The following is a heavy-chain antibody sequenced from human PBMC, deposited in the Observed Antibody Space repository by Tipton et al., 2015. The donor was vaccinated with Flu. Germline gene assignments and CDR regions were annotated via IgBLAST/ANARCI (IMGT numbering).Heavy chain of an antibody. CDR3: ARVDCDKGSHFQH. CDR2: IYPGDYDT. CDR1: GYSFTSYW. D-gene: IGHD3/OR15-3a*01. V-gene: IGHV5-51*03. J-gene: IGHJ1*01. Sequence: QSGAEVKKPGESLKISCKGSGYSFTSYWIGRVRQMPGKGLEWMGIIYPGDYDTRYSPSFQGQVTISADKSISTAYLQWSSLKASDTATYYCARVDCDKGSHFQHWGQGTLVTVSS.